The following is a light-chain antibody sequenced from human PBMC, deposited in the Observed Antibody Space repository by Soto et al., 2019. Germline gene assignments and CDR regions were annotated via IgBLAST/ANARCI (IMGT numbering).Light chain of an antibody. CDR1: QSIDNW. CDR3: QQYNTYPWT. J-gene: IGKJ1*01. V-gene: IGKV1-5*03. CDR2: QAS. Sequence: QMTQSPSTLSASVGDRVTITCRASQSIDNWLAWYQQKPGKAQNXLISQASSLESGVPSRFSGSGSETELTITISGLQPDDFESYYCQQYNTYPWTFGQGTKVDIK.